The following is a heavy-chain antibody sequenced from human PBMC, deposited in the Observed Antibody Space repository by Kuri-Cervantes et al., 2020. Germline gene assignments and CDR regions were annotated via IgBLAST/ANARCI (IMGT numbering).Heavy chain of an antibody. V-gene: IGHV3-7*01. CDR1: GFTFSSCW. CDR3: AKVHYSAMIVAYYFDY. D-gene: IGHD3-22*01. J-gene: IGHJ4*02. CDR2: IKQDGSEK. Sequence: GESLKISCAASGFTFSSCWMSWVRQAPGRGLEWVANIKQDGSEKYYLDSVKGRFTISRDNSKNSLYLQMNSLRAEDTAVYYCAKVHYSAMIVAYYFDYWGQGTLVTVSS.